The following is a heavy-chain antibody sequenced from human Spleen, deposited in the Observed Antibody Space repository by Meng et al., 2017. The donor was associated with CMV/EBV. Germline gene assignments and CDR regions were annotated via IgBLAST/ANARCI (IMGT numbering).Heavy chain of an antibody. V-gene: IGHV5-51*01. CDR2: IYPSDSDT. CDR3: ARHHMDYDFWSGYYKDYYYGMDV. D-gene: IGHD3-3*01. Sequence: GESLKISCEGSGYSFTNYWIGWVRQMPGKGLEWMGIIYPSDSDTRYSPSFQGQVTISADRSISTAYLQWSSLKASDTAMYYCARHHMDYDFWSGYYKDYYYGMDVWGQGTTVTVSS. J-gene: IGHJ6*02. CDR1: GYSFTNYW.